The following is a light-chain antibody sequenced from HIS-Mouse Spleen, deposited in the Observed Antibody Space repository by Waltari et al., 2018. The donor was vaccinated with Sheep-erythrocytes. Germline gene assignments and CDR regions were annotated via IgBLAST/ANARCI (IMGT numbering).Light chain of an antibody. CDR1: KLGDKY. Sequence: SSELTQPPSVSVSPGQTASITCSGDKLGDKYACWYQQKPGQSPVLVIYQATKRPSGLPERFSGSNSGNTATLTISGTQAMDEADYYCQAWDSSIVVFGGGTKLTVL. CDR3: QAWDSSIVV. V-gene: IGLV3-1*01. J-gene: IGLJ2*01. CDR2: QAT.